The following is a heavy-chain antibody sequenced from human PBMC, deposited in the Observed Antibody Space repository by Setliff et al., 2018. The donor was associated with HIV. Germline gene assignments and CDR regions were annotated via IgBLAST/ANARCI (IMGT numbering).Heavy chain of an antibody. D-gene: IGHD4-4*01. CDR1: GFTFSSYS. CDR2: ITGSGRTT. Sequence: PGGSLRLSCAASGFTFSSYSMNWVRQAPGKGLEWVSAITGSGRTTYYADSVKGRFTISRDNSKNTVYLQMNSLRAEDTAVYYCAKGGHYSFYDYWGQGTLVTVSS. CDR3: AKGGHYSFYDY. V-gene: IGHV3-23*01. J-gene: IGHJ4*02.